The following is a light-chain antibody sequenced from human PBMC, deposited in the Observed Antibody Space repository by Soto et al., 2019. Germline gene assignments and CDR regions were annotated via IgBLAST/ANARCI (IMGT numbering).Light chain of an antibody. V-gene: IGLV3-1*01. J-gene: IGLJ3*02. Sequence: SYELTQTPSVSVSPGQTASITCSGDKLGERYTCWYQQKPGQSPVLVIYQDTRRPSGIPERFSGSNSGDTATLTISGTQAMDEADYYCQAWDSSTVVFGGGTQLTVL. CDR3: QAWDSSTVV. CDR1: KLGERY. CDR2: QDT.